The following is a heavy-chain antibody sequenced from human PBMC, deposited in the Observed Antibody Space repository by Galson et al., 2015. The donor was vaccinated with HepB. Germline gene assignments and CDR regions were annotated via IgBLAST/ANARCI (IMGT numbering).Heavy chain of an antibody. V-gene: IGHV1-69*04. Sequence: SVKVSCKASGGTFSSYTISWVRQAPGQGLEWMGRIIPILGIANYAQKFQGRVTITADKSTSTAYMELSSLRSEDTAVYYCARDAPGDLDPFDYWGQGTLVTVSS. CDR2: IIPILGIA. D-gene: IGHD2-21*02. J-gene: IGHJ4*02. CDR1: GGTFSSYT. CDR3: ARDAPGDLDPFDY.